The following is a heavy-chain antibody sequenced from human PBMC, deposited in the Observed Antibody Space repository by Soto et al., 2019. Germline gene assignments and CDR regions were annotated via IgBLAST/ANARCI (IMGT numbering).Heavy chain of an antibody. V-gene: IGHV4-59*01. CDR1: GGSISSYY. CDR3: AREVLVNYYDSSGRGFDP. Sequence: KASETLSLTCTVSGGSISSYYWSWIRQPPGKGLEWIGYIYYSGSTNYNPSLKSRVTISVDTSKNQFSLKLSSVTAADTAVYYCAREVLVNYYDSSGRGFDPWGQGTLVTVSS. CDR2: IYYSGST. D-gene: IGHD3-22*01. J-gene: IGHJ5*02.